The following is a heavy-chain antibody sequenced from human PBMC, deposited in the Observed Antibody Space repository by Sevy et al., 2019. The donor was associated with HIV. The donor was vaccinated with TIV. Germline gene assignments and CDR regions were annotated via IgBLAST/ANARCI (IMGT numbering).Heavy chain of an antibody. D-gene: IGHD1-26*01. CDR1: GFTFSSYG. CDR3: ARELMRRWELLYAFDI. CDR2: IWYDGSNK. Sequence: GGSLRLSCAASGFTFSSYGMHWVRQAPGKGLEWVAVIWYDGSNKYYADSVKGRFTISRDKSKNTLYLQMNSLRAEDTAVYYCARELMRRWELLYAFDIWGQGTMVTVSS. J-gene: IGHJ3*02. V-gene: IGHV3-33*01.